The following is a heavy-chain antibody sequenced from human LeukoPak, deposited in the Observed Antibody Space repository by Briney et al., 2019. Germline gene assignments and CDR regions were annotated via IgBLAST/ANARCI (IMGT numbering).Heavy chain of an antibody. CDR1: GFMFSSYW. CDR2: IKQDGSET. CDR3: ARVHEDYFDY. J-gene: IGHJ4*02. V-gene: IGHV3-7*01. Sequence: GGSLRLSCAASGFMFSSYWMTCVRQAPGKGLEGVDNIKQDGSETDYVDSVKGRFTISRDSAKTSLYLQMNRLRAEDTAVYYCARVHEDYFDYWGQGTLVTVSS.